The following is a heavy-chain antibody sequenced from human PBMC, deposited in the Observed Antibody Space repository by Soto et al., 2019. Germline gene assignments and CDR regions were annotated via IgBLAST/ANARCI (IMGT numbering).Heavy chain of an antibody. Sequence: GGSLRLSCVASGFSFSNYVMHWVRQAPGKGLEWVAFVSSDGNNKYYAESVKGRFTISRDNAKNTLYLQVDRLTVDDTAVYYCAKDRVIQLLPIWPDPWGQGTLVTVSS. CDR2: VSSDGNNK. V-gene: IGHV3-30*18. CDR1: GFSFSNYV. CDR3: AKDRVIQLLPIWPDP. J-gene: IGHJ5*02. D-gene: IGHD2-2*01.